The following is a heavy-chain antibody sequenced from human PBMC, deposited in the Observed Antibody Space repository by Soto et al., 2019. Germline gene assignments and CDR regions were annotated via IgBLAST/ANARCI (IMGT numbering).Heavy chain of an antibody. D-gene: IGHD3-10*01. V-gene: IGHV4-59*01. J-gene: IGHJ3*02. CDR1: GASISSYY. CDR3: ARDRGISDAFDI. CDR2: VSYSGGT. Sequence: QVQLQESGPGLVKPSETLSLTCTVSGASISSYYWTWFRQPPGKGLEWIGYVSYSGGTKYSPSPKSRVTLSLDTYKNQFSLRLNSVTAADTAVYYCARDRGISDAFDIWGQGTTVAVSS.